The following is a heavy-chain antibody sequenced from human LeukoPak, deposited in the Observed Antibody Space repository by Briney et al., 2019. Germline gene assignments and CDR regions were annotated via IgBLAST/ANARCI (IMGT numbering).Heavy chain of an antibody. J-gene: IGHJ6*03. CDR3: ARGQEYSGSYQDRYYYYYMDV. V-gene: IGHV3-7*01. CDR2: IKQDGSEK. D-gene: IGHD1-26*01. CDR1: GFTFSRYW. Sequence: PGGSLRLSCAASGFTFSRYWMSWVRQAPGKGLEWVANIKQDGSEKYYVDSVKGRFTISRDNAKNSLYLQMNSLRAEDTAVYYCARGQEYSGSYQDRYYYYYMDVWGKGTTVTISS.